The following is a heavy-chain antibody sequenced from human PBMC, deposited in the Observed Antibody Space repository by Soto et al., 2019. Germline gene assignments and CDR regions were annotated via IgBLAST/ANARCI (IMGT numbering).Heavy chain of an antibody. CDR2: ISSSTSHT. V-gene: IGHV3-11*05. CDR3: ARGRGAAADYFDF. D-gene: IGHD6-13*01. CDR1: GFTFSDYY. Sequence: GGSLRLSCAASGFTFSDYYMTWIRQAPGKGLEWVSYISSSTSHTNYADSAKGRFTISRDNAKNSLFLQMNSLRAEDTAVYYCARGRGAAADYFDFWGQGTLVTVSS. J-gene: IGHJ4*02.